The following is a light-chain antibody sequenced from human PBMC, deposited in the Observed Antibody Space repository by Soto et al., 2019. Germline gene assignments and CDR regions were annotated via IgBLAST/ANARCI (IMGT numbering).Light chain of an antibody. V-gene: IGKV3-15*01. CDR2: GAS. CDR1: QSVSTN. Sequence: EIVMTQSPGTLSVSPGERATLSCRASQSVSTNLAWYQQKPGQAPRLLIYGASSRATGIPARFSGSGSGTEFTLNISSLQSEDFAVYYCQQYNSWFTFGPGTKVDIK. J-gene: IGKJ3*01. CDR3: QQYNSWFT.